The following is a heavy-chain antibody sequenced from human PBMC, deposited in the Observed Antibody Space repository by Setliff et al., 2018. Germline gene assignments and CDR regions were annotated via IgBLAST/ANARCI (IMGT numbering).Heavy chain of an antibody. D-gene: IGHD3-3*01. Sequence: PGGSLRLSCAASGFTFSSYAMSWVRQAPGKGLEWVSAISGSGDSTYYADSVKGRFTISRDNSKNTLYLQMNSLRAEDTAVYYCARSYNFWSGPALDVWGKGTTVTVSS. J-gene: IGHJ6*04. CDR1: GFTFSSYA. V-gene: IGHV3-23*01. CDR3: ARSYNFWSGPALDV. CDR2: ISGSGDST.